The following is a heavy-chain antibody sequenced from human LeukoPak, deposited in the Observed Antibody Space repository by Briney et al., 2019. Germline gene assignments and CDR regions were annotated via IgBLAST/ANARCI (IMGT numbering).Heavy chain of an antibody. J-gene: IGHJ4*02. V-gene: IGHV4-59*01. CDR3: ARGPHDYGDYGFDY. CDR1: GGSISSYY. D-gene: IGHD4-17*01. Sequence: ASETLSLTCTVSGGSISSYYWSWIRQPPGKGLEWIGYIYYSGSTNYNPSLKSRVTISVDTSKNQSSLKLSSVTAADTAVYYCARGPHDYGDYGFDYWGQGTLVTVSS. CDR2: IYYSGST.